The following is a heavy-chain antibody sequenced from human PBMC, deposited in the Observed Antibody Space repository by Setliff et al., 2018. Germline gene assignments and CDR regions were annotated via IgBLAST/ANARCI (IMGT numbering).Heavy chain of an antibody. D-gene: IGHD3-16*01. Sequence: SETLSLTCTVSDVSISSSSFYWAWIRQPPGKGLEWIGSIYYSGTTNYSPSLKSRVTISIDTSKNQFSLKLNSVTATDTALYYCARRTFGSGRFDPWGQGTLVTVSS. CDR1: DVSISSSSFY. CDR3: ARRTFGSGRFDP. J-gene: IGHJ5*02. CDR2: IYYSGTT. V-gene: IGHV4-39*07.